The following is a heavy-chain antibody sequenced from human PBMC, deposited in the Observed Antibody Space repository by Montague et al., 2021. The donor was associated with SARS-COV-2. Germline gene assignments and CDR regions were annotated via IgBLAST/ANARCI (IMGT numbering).Heavy chain of an antibody. CDR3: ARNAYNHYGLDV. J-gene: IGHJ6*02. CDR2: IDDSGTT. V-gene: IGHV4-59*08. Sequence: SETLSLTCSVSGGSLSTYYWSWIRQPPGKGLEWIGNIDDSGTTRYNPSHRSRATISLDLSKNQFSLDLNSVTAADTAVYYCARNAYNHYGLDVWGQGTTVTVSS. CDR1: GGSLSTYY.